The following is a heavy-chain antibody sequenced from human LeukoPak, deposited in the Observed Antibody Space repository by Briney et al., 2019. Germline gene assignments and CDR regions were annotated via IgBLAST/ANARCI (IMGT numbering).Heavy chain of an antibody. D-gene: IGHD3-16*01. CDR1: GFTFSDAW. CDR2: IKSKSDGGTT. J-gene: IGHJ4*02. V-gene: IGHV3-15*01. CDR3: TAGGRYYAY. Sequence: PGGSLRLPCAASGFTFSDAWMTWVRQAPGKGLEWVGRIKSKSDGGTTDYGAPVKGRFTISRDDSKNTLYLQINSLKTEDTAVYYCTAGGRYYAYWGQGTLVTVSS.